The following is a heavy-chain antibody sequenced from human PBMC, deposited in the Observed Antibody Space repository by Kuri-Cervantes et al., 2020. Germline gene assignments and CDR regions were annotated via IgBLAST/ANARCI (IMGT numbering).Heavy chain of an antibody. Sequence: ASVKVSCKASGYTFTSYGISWVRQAPGQGLEWMGWISAHNGNTNYAQKFQGRVTMTTDSSTSTAYMELRSLRSEDTAVYYCARTSYSSSWYGAYYYYYGMDVWGQGTTVTVSS. D-gene: IGHD6-13*01. CDR1: GYTFTSYG. CDR2: ISAHNGNT. CDR3: ARTSYSSSWYGAYYYYYGMDV. J-gene: IGHJ6*02. V-gene: IGHV1-18*01.